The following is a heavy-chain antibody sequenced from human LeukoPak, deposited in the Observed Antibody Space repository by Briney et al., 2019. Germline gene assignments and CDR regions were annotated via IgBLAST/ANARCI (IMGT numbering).Heavy chain of an antibody. Sequence: PGTSLRPSCAASGFTFSSYAIHWVRQAPGKGLEWVAVISFDGTDAFYADSVKGRFTISKDNSKNTLYLQMNSLRAEDMALYYCAKGNVEMAIDYWGQGTLVTVSS. D-gene: IGHD5-24*01. CDR3: AKGNVEMAIDY. CDR1: GFTFSSYA. V-gene: IGHV3-30*04. J-gene: IGHJ4*02. CDR2: ISFDGTDA.